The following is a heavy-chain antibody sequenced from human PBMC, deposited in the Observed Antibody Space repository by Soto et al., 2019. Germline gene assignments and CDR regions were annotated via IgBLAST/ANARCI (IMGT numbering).Heavy chain of an antibody. V-gene: IGHV3-30*18. Sequence: QVQLVESGGGVVQPGRSLRLSCAASGFTFSSYGMHWVRQAPGKGLEWVAVISYDGSNKYYADSVKGRFTISRDNFKNTLYLQMNSLRAEDTAVYYCAKDKGYCSGGSCSYYFDYWGQGTLVTVSS. CDR1: GFTFSSYG. CDR2: ISYDGSNK. CDR3: AKDKGYCSGGSCSYYFDY. D-gene: IGHD2-15*01. J-gene: IGHJ4*02.